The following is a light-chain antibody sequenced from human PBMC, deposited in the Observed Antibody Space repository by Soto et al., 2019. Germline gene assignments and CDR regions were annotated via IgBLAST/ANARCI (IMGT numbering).Light chain of an antibody. CDR1: QGIGNY. Sequence: DIQMTQSPSSLSASVGDRVTITCRASQGIGNYLAWYQQRPGKVPKLLIYAASTLQSGVPSRFSGSGSGPDFTLTISSLQPEDVATYYCQKYDHAPLTFGGWTKVEIK. CDR2: AAS. J-gene: IGKJ4*01. V-gene: IGKV1-27*01. CDR3: QKYDHAPLT.